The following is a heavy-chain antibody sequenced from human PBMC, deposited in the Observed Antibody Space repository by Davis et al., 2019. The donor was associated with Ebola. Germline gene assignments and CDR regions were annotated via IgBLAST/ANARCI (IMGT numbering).Heavy chain of an antibody. CDR3: AASAGTVGKFDY. V-gene: IGHV1-3*01. Sequence: AASVKVSCKASGYIFTSYAMHWVRQAPGQRLEWMGWINAGNGDTKYSQKFRDRVTITRDMSTSTSYLDLSNLRSEDTAVYYCAASAGTVGKFDYWGQGTLVTVSS. D-gene: IGHD1-14*01. CDR1: GYIFTSYA. CDR2: INAGNGDT. J-gene: IGHJ4*01.